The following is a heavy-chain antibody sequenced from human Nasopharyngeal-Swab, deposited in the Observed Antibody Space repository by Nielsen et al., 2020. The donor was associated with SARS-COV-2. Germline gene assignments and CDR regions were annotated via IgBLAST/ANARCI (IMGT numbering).Heavy chain of an antibody. V-gene: IGHV4-34*01. J-gene: IGHJ3*01. CDR2: INQSEST. CDR3: ARGISYRITIFEVVIRGDDAFDF. Sequence: GSLRLSCAVYGGSLSGYYWSWIRQPPGKGLEWIGEINQSESTNHNPSLKSRVTISVDKSKNQFSLKMNSVTAADTAVYYCARGISYRITIFEVVIRGDDAFDFWGQGTMVSVSS. CDR1: GGSLSGYY. D-gene: IGHD3-3*01.